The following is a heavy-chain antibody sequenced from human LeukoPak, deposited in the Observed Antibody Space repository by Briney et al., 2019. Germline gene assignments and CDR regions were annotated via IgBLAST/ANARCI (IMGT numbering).Heavy chain of an antibody. D-gene: IGHD3-10*01. CDR3: ARDVGYLWFGELLSNGGMDV. V-gene: IGHV4-39*07. J-gene: IGHJ6*04. CDR1: GGSISSSSYY. Sequence: SETLSLTCTVSGGSISSSSYYWGWIRQPPGKGLEWIGKIYYSGSTYYNPSLKSRVTISIDPSKNQFSLKLSSVTAADTAVYYCARDVGYLWFGELLSNGGMDVWGKGTTVTVSS. CDR2: IYYSGST.